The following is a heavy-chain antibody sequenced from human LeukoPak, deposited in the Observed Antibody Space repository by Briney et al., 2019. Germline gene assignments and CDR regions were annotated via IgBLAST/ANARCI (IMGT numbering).Heavy chain of an antibody. D-gene: IGHD3-22*01. Sequence: PGGSLRLSCAASGFTFSSYAVHWVRQAPGKGLEWVAVISYDGSNKYYADSVKGRFTISRDNSKNTLYLQMNSLRAEDTAVYYCARDVKSSGYYLELQHANYYGMDVWGQGTTVTVSS. V-gene: IGHV3-30-3*01. CDR2: ISYDGSNK. J-gene: IGHJ6*02. CDR1: GFTFSSYA. CDR3: ARDVKSSGYYLELQHANYYGMDV.